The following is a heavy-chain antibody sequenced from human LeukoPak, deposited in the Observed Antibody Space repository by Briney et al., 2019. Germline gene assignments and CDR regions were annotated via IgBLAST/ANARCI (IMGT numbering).Heavy chain of an antibody. Sequence: KRGESLKISCKGSGYSFTSYWISWVRQMPGKGLEWMGRIDPSDSYINYSPSFHGHVTISADKSISTAYLQWSSLKASGTAMYYCARQRFDYGYGMDVWGQGTTVTVSS. J-gene: IGHJ6*02. D-gene: IGHD3-16*01. CDR2: IDPSDSYI. V-gene: IGHV5-10-1*01. CDR3: ARQRFDYGYGMDV. CDR1: GYSFTSYW.